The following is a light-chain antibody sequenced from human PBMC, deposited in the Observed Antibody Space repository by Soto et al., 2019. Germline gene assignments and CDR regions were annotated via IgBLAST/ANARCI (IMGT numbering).Light chain of an antibody. V-gene: IGKV1-5*01. CDR2: DAS. CDR3: LQSETYPLT. CDR1: QTISTW. J-gene: IGKJ5*01. Sequence: DIQMSQSPSTLSASVGDRVTITCRASQTISTWLAWYQHKPGKAPNLLIYDASTLMSGVPSRFSGSGSGTEFTLTISSLQPGDFATYYCLQSETYPLTFGQGTRLEIK.